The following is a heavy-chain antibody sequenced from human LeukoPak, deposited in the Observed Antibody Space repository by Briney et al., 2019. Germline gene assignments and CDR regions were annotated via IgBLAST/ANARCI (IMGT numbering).Heavy chain of an antibody. D-gene: IGHD6-13*01. CDR2: INPNSGGT. CDR3: ARSPGIAAAGTEDNWFDP. J-gene: IGHJ5*02. CDR1: GYTFAGYY. V-gene: IGHV1-2*04. Sequence: ASVKVSCKASGYTFAGYYMHWVRQAPGQGLEWMGWINPNSGGTNYAQKFQGWVTMTRDTSISTAYMELSRLRSDDTAVYYCARSPGIAAAGTEDNWFDPWGQGTLVTVSS.